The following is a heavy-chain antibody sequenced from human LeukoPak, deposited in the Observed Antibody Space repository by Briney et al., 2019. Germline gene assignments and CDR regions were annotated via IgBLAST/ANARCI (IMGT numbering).Heavy chain of an antibody. CDR2: ISNSEDTTI. Sequence: PGGSLRLSCAASGFTFSTYEMNWVRQAPGKGLEWVSYISNSEDTTIKYADSVKGRFTISRDNSKNTLYLQMNSLRAEDTAVYYCARAKVAGYYGSGENWFDPWGQGTLVTVSS. CDR1: GFTFSTYE. D-gene: IGHD3-10*01. V-gene: IGHV3-48*03. CDR3: ARAKVAGYYGSGENWFDP. J-gene: IGHJ5*02.